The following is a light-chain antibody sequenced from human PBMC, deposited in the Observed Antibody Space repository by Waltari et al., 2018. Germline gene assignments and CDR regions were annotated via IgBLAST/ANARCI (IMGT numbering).Light chain of an antibody. V-gene: IGLV2-14*03. CDR2: DVT. J-gene: IGLJ1*01. CDR1: SSAVGDYKP. CDR3: CSDTVSGSYV. Sequence: QSDLTQPASVSGSPGQSITISCTGTSSAVGDYKPVPWYQQHPGKAPKLLIYDVTSRPSAVSDRFSGSKSGNTASLTISGLQAEDEADYYCCSDTVSGSYVFGGGTKVTVL.